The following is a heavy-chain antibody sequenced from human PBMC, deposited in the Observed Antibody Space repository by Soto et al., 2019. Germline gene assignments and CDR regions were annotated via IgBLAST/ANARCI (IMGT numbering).Heavy chain of an antibody. J-gene: IGHJ4*02. CDR2: IKSKSNGETT. V-gene: IGHV3-15*07. Sequence: VQLVESGGGSVEPGGSLRLSCATAGFTFADAWMNWIRQAPGKGLEWVGRIKSKSNGETTDYAAAVKGRFTISRDDAEKTVYLEMESLKTEDTAVYYCTTPEGWVLAANGYWGQGVLVTVSS. CDR1: GFTFADAW. D-gene: IGHD6-13*01. CDR3: TTPEGWVLAANGY.